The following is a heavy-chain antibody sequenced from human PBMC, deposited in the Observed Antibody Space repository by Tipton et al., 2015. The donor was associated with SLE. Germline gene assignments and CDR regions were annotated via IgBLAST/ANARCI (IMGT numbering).Heavy chain of an antibody. CDR2: IYYSGST. V-gene: IGHV4-59*11. CDR1: GGSISSHY. CDR3: ARAQGDSSGYYGRDAFDI. D-gene: IGHD3-22*01. Sequence: TLSLTCTVSGGSISSHYWSWIRQPPGKGLEWIGYIYYSGSTNYHPSLKSRVTISVDTSKNQFSLKLSSVTAADTAVYYCARAQGDSSGYYGRDAFDIWGQGTMVTVSS. J-gene: IGHJ3*02.